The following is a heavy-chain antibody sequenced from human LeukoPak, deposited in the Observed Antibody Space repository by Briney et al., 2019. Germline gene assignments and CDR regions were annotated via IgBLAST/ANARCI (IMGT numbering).Heavy chain of an antibody. Sequence: GGSLRLSCAASGFTFSRYWMTWVRQAPGKGLEWVANIKQDGSEKFYADSLKGRLIISRDNAKSSLYLQANSLTVEDTAVYYCAREWDSGWGGTYFDNWGQGTLVTVSS. D-gene: IGHD1-26*01. CDR2: IKQDGSEK. CDR1: GFTFSRYW. V-gene: IGHV3-7*01. J-gene: IGHJ4*02. CDR3: AREWDSGWGGTYFDN.